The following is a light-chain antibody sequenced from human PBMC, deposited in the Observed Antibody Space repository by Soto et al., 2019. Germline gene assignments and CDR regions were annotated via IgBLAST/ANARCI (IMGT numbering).Light chain of an antibody. CDR3: QHYGTSYT. V-gene: IGKV3-20*01. CDR1: QSLRNNY. Sequence: EIVLTQTSGTLSLSPGERVTLSCRATQSLRNNYVAWYQQKPGQAPRLLIHAASSRATGIPHRFSGSASGTDFTLTISRLEPEDVAVYYCQHYGTSYTFGQGTNLEIK. CDR2: AAS. J-gene: IGKJ2*01.